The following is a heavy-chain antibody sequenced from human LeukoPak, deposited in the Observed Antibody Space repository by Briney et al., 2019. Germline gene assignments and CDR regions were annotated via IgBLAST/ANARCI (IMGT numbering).Heavy chain of an antibody. D-gene: IGHD3-22*01. V-gene: IGHV3-30*02. J-gene: IGHJ4*02. CDR1: GFTFSTFG. CDR2: IRYDGSNQ. Sequence: GGSLRLSCAASGFTFSTFGMHWVRQAPGKGLEWVAFIRYDGSNQYYADSVKGRFTISRDNSKNTLYLQMNSLRAEDTAVYYCAKDEGYRHYYDSSGYLLYWGQGTLVTVSS. CDR3: AKDEGYRHYYDSSGYLLY.